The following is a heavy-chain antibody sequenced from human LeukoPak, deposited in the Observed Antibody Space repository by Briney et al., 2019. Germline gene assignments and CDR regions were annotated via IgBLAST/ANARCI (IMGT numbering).Heavy chain of an antibody. Sequence: GGSLRLSCAASGFTFSSYTMNWVRQPPGKGLEWVSVIYSGGSTYYADSVKGRFTISRDNSKNTLYLQMNSLRAEDTAVYYCARGGHYYDSSGYYYPGWGQGTLVTVSS. CDR1: GFTFSSYT. CDR3: ARGGHYYDSSGYYYPG. J-gene: IGHJ4*02. V-gene: IGHV3-66*01. CDR2: IYSGGST. D-gene: IGHD3-22*01.